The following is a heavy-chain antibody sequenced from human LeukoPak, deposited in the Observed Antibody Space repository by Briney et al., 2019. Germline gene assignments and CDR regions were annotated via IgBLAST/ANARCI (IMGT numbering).Heavy chain of an antibody. Sequence: PSETLSLTCAVYGGSFSGYYWSWIRQPPGKGLEWIGEINHSGSTDYNPSLKSRVTISVDTSKNQFSLKLSSVTAADTAVYYCARGAQLLWFGELLISPVRWFDPWGQGTLVTVSS. J-gene: IGHJ5*02. CDR3: ARGAQLLWFGELLISPVRWFDP. D-gene: IGHD3-10*01. CDR1: GGSFSGYY. V-gene: IGHV4-34*01. CDR2: INHSGST.